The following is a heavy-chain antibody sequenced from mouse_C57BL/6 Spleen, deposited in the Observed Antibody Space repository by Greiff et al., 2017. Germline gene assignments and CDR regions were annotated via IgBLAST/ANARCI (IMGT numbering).Heavy chain of an antibody. D-gene: IGHD1-1*01. J-gene: IGHJ1*03. Sequence: VQLQQPGAELVKPGASVKMSCKASGYTFTSYWITWVKQRPGQGLEWIGDIYPGSGSTNYNEKFKSKATLTVDTSSSTAYMQLSSLTSEDSAVYYCARSVTTVVGDWYFDVWGTGTTVTVSS. CDR1: GYTFTSYW. CDR3: ARSVTTVVGDWYFDV. CDR2: IYPGSGST. V-gene: IGHV1-55*01.